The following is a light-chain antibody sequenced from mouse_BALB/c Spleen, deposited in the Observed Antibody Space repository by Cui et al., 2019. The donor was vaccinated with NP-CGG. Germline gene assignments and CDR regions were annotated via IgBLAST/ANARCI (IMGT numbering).Light chain of an antibody. V-gene: IGLV1*01. J-gene: IGLJ1*01. Sequence: QAVLTQESALTTSHGETVTLTCRSSTGAVTTSNYANWVQEKPDHLFTGLIGGTNNRAPGIPARFSGFLIGGKAALTITGAQTEDEAIYFCALWYSNHWVFGGGTKLTVL. CDR3: ALWYSNHWV. CDR2: GTN. CDR1: TGAVTTSNY.